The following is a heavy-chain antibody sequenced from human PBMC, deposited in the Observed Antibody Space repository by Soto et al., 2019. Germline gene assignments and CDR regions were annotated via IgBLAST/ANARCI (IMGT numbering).Heavy chain of an antibody. V-gene: IGHV6-1*01. D-gene: IGHD4-17*01. CDR3: AREVYGDSGGMDY. J-gene: IGHJ4*01. CDR1: GDSVSSNSAA. CDR2: TYYRSKWYN. Sequence: QVQLQQSGPGLVKPSQTLSLTCAISGDSVSSNSAAWHWIRQSPSRGLEGLGRTYYRSKWYNDYAVSVKSRMPINPDTSRNHFSLQLTSVTPEDTAVYYCAREVYGDSGGMDYWGQGTLVTVSS.